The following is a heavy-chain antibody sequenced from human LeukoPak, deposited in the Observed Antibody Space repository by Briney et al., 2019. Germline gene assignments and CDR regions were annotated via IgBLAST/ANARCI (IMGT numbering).Heavy chain of an antibody. CDR1: GFTSSSYG. V-gene: IGHV3-33*01. CDR3: ARDSIGAYGSGSYSNYFDY. CDR2: IWYDGSNK. D-gene: IGHD3-10*01. Sequence: GGSLRLSCAASGFTSSSYGMHWVRQAPGKGLEWVAVIWYDGSNKYYADSVKGRFTISRDNSKNTLYLQMNSLRAEDTAVYYCARDSIGAYGSGSYSNYFDYWGQGTLVTVSS. J-gene: IGHJ4*02.